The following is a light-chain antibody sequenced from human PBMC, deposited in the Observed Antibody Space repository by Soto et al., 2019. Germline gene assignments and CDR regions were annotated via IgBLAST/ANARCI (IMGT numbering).Light chain of an antibody. J-gene: IGKJ5*01. CDR1: QTVSTD. CDR3: QQYGGSPIT. V-gene: IGKV3-20*01. CDR2: GAS. Sequence: ELVLTQSPGTLSLSPGERATLSCRASQTVSTDLAWYQQKPGQAPRLLISGASNRATGIPDRFSGSGSGTDFTLTISRLEPDDFALYFCQQYGGSPITFGLGTRLEIK.